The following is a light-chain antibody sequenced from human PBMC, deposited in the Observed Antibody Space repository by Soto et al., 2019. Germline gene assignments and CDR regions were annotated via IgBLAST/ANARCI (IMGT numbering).Light chain of an antibody. J-gene: IGKJ1*01. CDR2: AAS. CDR3: QKYNGDQWA. Sequence: DIQMTQSPSSLSASVGGRVTIACRTSQGINNYLVWYQQKPGKVPKLLIYAASTLQSGVPSRFSGSGFGTDFILTISSLQPDDFATYYCQKYNGDQWAFGQGTRVEVK. CDR1: QGINNY. V-gene: IGKV1-27*01.